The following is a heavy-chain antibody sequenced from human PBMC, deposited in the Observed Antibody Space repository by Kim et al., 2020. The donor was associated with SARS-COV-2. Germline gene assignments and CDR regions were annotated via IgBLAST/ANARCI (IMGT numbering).Heavy chain of an antibody. J-gene: IGHJ4*02. Sequence: SETLSLTCTVSGGSISSSSYYWGWIRQPPGKGLEWIGSIYYSGSTYYNPSLKSRVTISVDTYKNQFSLKLSSVTAADTAVYYCARHLAGDSSGYSFDYWGQGTLVTVSS. CDR1: GGSISSSSYY. CDR2: IYYSGST. D-gene: IGHD3-22*01. CDR3: ARHLAGDSSGYSFDY. V-gene: IGHV4-39*01.